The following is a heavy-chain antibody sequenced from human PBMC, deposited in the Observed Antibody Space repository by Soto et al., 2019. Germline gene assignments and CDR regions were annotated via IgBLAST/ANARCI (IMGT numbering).Heavy chain of an antibody. CDR1: GYTFTSYD. CDR2: MNPNSGNT. Sequence: QVQLVQSGAEVKKPGASVKVSCKASGYTFTSYDINRVRQATGQGLEWMGWMNPNSGNTGYAQKFQGRVTMTRNTSISTAYMELSSLRSEDTAVYYCARGRDYDVWSGYYRRDAFDIWGQGTMVTVSS. CDR3: ARGRDYDVWSGYYRRDAFDI. D-gene: IGHD3-3*01. J-gene: IGHJ3*02. V-gene: IGHV1-8*01.